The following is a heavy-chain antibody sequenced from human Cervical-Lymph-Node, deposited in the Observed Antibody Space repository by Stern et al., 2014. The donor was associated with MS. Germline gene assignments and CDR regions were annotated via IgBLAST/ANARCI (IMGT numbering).Heavy chain of an antibody. Sequence: VQLVESGGGVVQPGRSLRLSCAASGFTFSSYGMHWVRRAPGKGLEWVAVIWYDGSNKYYADSVKGRFTISRDNSKNTLYLQMNSLRAEDTAVYYCARDRGSSGSTTVDPWGQGTLVTVSS. CDR3: ARDRGSSGSTTVDP. CDR2: IWYDGSNK. J-gene: IGHJ5*02. D-gene: IGHD3-10*01. CDR1: GFTFSSYG. V-gene: IGHV3-33*01.